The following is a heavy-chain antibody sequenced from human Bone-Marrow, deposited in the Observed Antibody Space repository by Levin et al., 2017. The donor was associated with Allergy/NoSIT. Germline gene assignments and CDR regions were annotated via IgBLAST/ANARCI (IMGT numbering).Heavy chain of an antibody. CDR2: IYYSGNT. V-gene: IGHV4-31*03. CDR1: GGSISGGGYY. CDR3: ARFNGYDIDF. D-gene: IGHD5-12*01. J-gene: IGHJ4*02. Sequence: SETLSLTCTVSGGSISGGGYYWSWIRQHPGKGLEWIGYIYYSGNTYYNPSLKSRVIISVVTSKNQLSLKSTSVTVADTAVYYCARFNGYDIDFWGQGTLVTVSS.